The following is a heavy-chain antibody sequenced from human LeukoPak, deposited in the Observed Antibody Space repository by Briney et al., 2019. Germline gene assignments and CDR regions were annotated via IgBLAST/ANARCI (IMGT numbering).Heavy chain of an antibody. CDR3: ATDPNYYDSSGYNDY. V-gene: IGHV1-24*01. J-gene: IGHJ4*02. Sequence: ASVKVSCKVSGYTLTELSMHWVRQAPGKGLEWMGGFDPEDGETIYAQKFQGRVTMTEDTSTDTAYMELSSLRSEDTAVYCCATDPNYYDSSGYNDYWGQGTLVTVSS. D-gene: IGHD3-22*01. CDR1: GYTLTELS. CDR2: FDPEDGET.